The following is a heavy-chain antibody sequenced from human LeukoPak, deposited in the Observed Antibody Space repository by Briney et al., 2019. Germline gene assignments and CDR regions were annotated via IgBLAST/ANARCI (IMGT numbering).Heavy chain of an antibody. J-gene: IGHJ4*02. D-gene: IGHD3-10*01. CDR3: ARYNTYGSGSPHSLSFDY. CDR1: GVSISSGSYY. Sequence: SETLSLTCTVSGVSISSGSYYWSWIRQPAGKGLEWIGRIYTSGSTNYNPSLKGRVTISVDKSKNQLSLKLSSVTAADTAVYYCARYNTYGSGSPHSLSFDYWGQGTLVTVSS. CDR2: IYTSGST. V-gene: IGHV4-61*02.